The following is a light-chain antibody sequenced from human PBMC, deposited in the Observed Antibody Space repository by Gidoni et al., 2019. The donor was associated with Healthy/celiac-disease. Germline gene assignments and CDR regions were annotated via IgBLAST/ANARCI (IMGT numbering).Light chain of an antibody. V-gene: IGLV2-14*01. CDR2: DVS. J-gene: IGLJ2*01. CDR1: SRDVGGSNY. CDR3: SSYTSSSPV. Sequence: QSALTQPASVSGSPGQSITISCTGTSRDVGGSNYVSGYQQLPGKAPKLMIYDVSNRPSGVSNRFSGSKSGNTASLTISGLQAEDEADYYCSSYTSSSPVFGGGTKLTVL.